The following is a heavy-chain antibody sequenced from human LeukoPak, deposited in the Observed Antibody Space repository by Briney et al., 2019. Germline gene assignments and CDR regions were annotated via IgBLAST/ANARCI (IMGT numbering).Heavy chain of an antibody. CDR2: VNPNSGNT. D-gene: IGHD6-13*01. V-gene: IGHV1-8*01. CDR3: ARPGYSRGSPFDP. J-gene: IGHJ2*01. Sequence: GASVKVSCKASGYTFTSYDINWVRQATGRGLEWMGWVNPNSGNTGYAQKFQGRVTMTRNTSISTAYMELSSLRSEDTAVYYCARPGYSRGSPFDPWGRGTLVTVSS. CDR1: GYTFTSYD.